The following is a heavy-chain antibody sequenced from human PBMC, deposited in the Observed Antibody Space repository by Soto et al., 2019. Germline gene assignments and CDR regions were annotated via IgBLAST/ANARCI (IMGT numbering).Heavy chain of an antibody. CDR3: ARVGPWVPYYYDSSPYTFENWFDP. Sequence: RSETLSLTCTVSGGSISTYYWSWIRQPPGKGLEWIGYFYDGGSTNYNPSLKSRVTISVDTSKNQFSLKLTSVTAADTAVYYCARVGPWVPYYYDSSPYTFENWFDPWGQGTLVTVSS. D-gene: IGHD3-22*01. CDR1: GGSISTYY. J-gene: IGHJ5*02. V-gene: IGHV4-59*01. CDR2: FYDGGST.